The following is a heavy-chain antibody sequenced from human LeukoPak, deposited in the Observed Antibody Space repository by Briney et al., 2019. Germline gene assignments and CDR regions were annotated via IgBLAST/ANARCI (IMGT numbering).Heavy chain of an antibody. D-gene: IGHD3-3*01. CDR1: GYSFASYW. CDR3: ARRYDFWSGYREFDY. V-gene: IGHV5-51*01. J-gene: IGHJ4*02. CDR2: IYPGDSDT. Sequence: GESLKISCKGPGYSFASYWIGWVRQMPGKGLEWMGIIYPGDSDTRYSPSFQGQVTISADKSISTAYLQWSSLKASDTAMYYCARRYDFWSGYREFDYWGQGTLVTVSS.